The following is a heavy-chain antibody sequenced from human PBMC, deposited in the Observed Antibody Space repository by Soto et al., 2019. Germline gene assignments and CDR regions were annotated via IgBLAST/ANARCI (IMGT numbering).Heavy chain of an antibody. CDR1: GFTFSHYS. J-gene: IGHJ3*02. Sequence: GGSLRLSCAASGFTFSHYSMNWVRQAPGKGLEWVSSISSSDNYIYYADSVKGRITISRDNAKNSLYLQMNSLRSEDTAVYYCARTGGSGYSKHAFEIWGQGTMVTVSS. D-gene: IGHD3-22*01. CDR3: ARTGGSGYSKHAFEI. CDR2: ISSSDNYI. V-gene: IGHV3-21*01.